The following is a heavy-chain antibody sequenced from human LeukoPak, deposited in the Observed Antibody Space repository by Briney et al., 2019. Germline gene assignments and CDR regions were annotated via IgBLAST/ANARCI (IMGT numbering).Heavy chain of an antibody. Sequence: ASVKVSCKASGYTFTSYYMHWVRPAPGQGLEWMGIINPSGGSTSYAQKFQGRVTMTRDTSTSTVYMELSSLRSEDTAVYYCARESFTVTSDYYMDVWGKGTTVTVSS. D-gene: IGHD4-17*01. CDR2: INPSGGST. V-gene: IGHV1-46*01. J-gene: IGHJ6*03. CDR3: ARESFTVTSDYYMDV. CDR1: GYTFTSYY.